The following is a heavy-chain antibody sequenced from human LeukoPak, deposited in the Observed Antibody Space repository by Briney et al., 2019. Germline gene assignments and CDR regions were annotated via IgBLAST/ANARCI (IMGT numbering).Heavy chain of an antibody. Sequence: RASETLSLTCTVSGDSMSSDYFYWSWIRQPAGQGLEWIGRVSTRGNTDYNASLKSRVTMSIDTSKKQFSLKLSSVTAADTAVYYCARENDFSGAFPPYMDVWGKGTTVTISS. V-gene: IGHV4-61*02. D-gene: IGHD3-3*01. CDR3: ARENDFSGAFPPYMDV. CDR1: GDSMSSDYFY. CDR2: VSTRGNT. J-gene: IGHJ6*03.